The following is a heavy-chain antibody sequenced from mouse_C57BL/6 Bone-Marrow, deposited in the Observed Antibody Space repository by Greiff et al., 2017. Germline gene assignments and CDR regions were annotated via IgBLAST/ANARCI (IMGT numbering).Heavy chain of an antibody. J-gene: IGHJ3*01. V-gene: IGHV1-81*01. D-gene: IGHD2-3*01. CDR1: GYTFTSYG. Sequence: QVQLQQSGAELARPGASVKLSCKASGYTFTSYGISWVKQRTGQGLEWIGEIYPRSGNTYYNEKFKGKATLTADKSSSTAYMELRSLTSEDSAVYFCAKTAGWLLPFAYWGQGTLVTVSA. CDR2: IYPRSGNT. CDR3: AKTAGWLLPFAY.